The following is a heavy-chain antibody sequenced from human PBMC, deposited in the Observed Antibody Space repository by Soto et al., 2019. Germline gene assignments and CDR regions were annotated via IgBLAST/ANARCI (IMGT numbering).Heavy chain of an antibody. Sequence: EVQLLESGGGLVQPGGSLRLSCAASGFTFINYAMIWVRQAPGKGLEWVSTISGGGDGTYYGDSVKGHFTISRDNSKSAIYLQMKSLRVEDTAIYYCAKNGLGSHKSFGSNSDCHYAFDLWGQGTVVTVSS. CDR2: ISGGGDGT. CDR1: GFTFINYA. J-gene: IGHJ3*01. D-gene: IGHD2-21*02. V-gene: IGHV3-23*01. CDR3: AKNGLGSHKSFGSNSDCHYAFDL.